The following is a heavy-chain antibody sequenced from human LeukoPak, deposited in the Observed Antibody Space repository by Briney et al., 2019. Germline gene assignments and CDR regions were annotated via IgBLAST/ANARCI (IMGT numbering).Heavy chain of an antibody. D-gene: IGHD2-2*01. Sequence: ASVKVSCTASGYTFTSYGISWVRQAPGQGLEWMGWISAYNGNTNYAQKLQGRVTMTTDTSTSTAYMELRSLRSDDTAVYYCARDVSGGDCSSTSCYSGAEYYYYGMDVWGQGTTVTVSS. CDR1: GYTFTSYG. CDR2: ISAYNGNT. CDR3: ARDVSGGDCSSTSCYSGAEYYYYGMDV. J-gene: IGHJ6*02. V-gene: IGHV1-18*01.